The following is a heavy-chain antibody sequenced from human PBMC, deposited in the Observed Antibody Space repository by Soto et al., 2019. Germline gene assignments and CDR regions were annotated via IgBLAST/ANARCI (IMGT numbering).Heavy chain of an antibody. CDR2: VSGSGIST. CDR1: GFTFSDYV. J-gene: IGHJ5*02. D-gene: IGHD1-26*01. Sequence: EVQLLESGGDLVQPGGSLRLSCAASGFTFSDYVMSWVRQAPGKGLEWVASVSGSGISTHYADSVKGRFTISRDISKSTLYLQMNSLRTEDTAVYYCAKGGATVGWFDPWGQGTLVTVSS. CDR3: AKGGATVGWFDP. V-gene: IGHV3-23*01.